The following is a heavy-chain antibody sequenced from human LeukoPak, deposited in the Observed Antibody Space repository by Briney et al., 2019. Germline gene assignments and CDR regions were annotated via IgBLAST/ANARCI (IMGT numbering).Heavy chain of an antibody. CDR3: ARDVSSSTRAFDI. V-gene: IGHV3-48*03. J-gene: IGHJ3*02. D-gene: IGHD2-8*01. CDR1: GFTLSTYE. Sequence: GGSLRLSCAASGFTLSTYEMTWVRQAPGKGLEWVSFISSSTSHTFYADSVKGRFTIFRGTAKNSLYLQMNNLRGEDTAVYYCARDVSSSTRAFDIWGQGTMVAVS. CDR2: ISSSTSHT.